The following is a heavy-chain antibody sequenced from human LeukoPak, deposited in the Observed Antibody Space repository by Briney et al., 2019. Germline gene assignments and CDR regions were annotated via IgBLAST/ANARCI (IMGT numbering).Heavy chain of an antibody. J-gene: IGHJ3*02. D-gene: IGHD2-2*01. CDR2: IYYSGST. CDR3: ASSSSTSSPDAFDI. Sequence: SETLSLTCTVSGGSIYGGGYYWSWIRQPPGKGLEWIGYIYYSGSTNYNPSLKSRVTISVDTSKNQFSLKLSSVTAADTAVYYCASSSSTSSPDAFDIWGQGTMVTVSS. V-gene: IGHV4-61*08. CDR1: GGSIYGGGYY.